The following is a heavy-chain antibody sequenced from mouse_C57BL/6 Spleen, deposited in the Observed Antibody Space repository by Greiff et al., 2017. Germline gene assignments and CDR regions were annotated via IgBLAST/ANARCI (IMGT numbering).Heavy chain of an antibody. J-gene: IGHJ2*01. Sequence: QVQLQQSGPELVKPGASVKISCKASGYAFSSSWMNWVKQRPGKGLEWIGRIYPGDGDTNYNGKFKGKATLTADKSSSTAYMQLSSLTSEDSAVYFCAPTVAYYFDYWGQGTTLTVSS. D-gene: IGHD1-1*01. CDR1: GYAFSSSW. CDR3: APTVAYYFDY. CDR2: IYPGDGDT. V-gene: IGHV1-82*01.